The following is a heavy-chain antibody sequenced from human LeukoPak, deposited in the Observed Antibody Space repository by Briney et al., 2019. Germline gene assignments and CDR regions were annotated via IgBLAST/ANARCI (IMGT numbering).Heavy chain of an antibody. V-gene: IGHV4-31*03. D-gene: IGHD3-10*01. CDR3: ARVLEFWFDP. CDR1: GGSISSGGYY. J-gene: IGHJ5*02. Sequence: SQTLSLTCTVSGGSISSGGYYWSWIRQHPGKGLEWIGYIYYSGSTYYNPSLKSRVTISVDTSKNQFSLELSSVTAADTAVYYCARVLEFWFDPWGQGTLVTVSS. CDR2: IYYSGST.